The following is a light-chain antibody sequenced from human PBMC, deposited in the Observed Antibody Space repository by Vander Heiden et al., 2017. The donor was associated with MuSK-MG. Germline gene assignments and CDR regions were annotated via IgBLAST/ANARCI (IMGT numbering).Light chain of an antibody. CDR3: QQSYSMPYT. CDR1: QSVSSY. Sequence: DIQMTKSPSSLSASVGDRVTIICRASQSVSSYLNWYQHKPGKAPKLLISTATSLQSGVPSRFSGSGSGTDFTLTISSLHPEDFASYYCQQSYSMPYTFGQGTKLEIK. J-gene: IGKJ2*01. CDR2: TAT. V-gene: IGKV1-39*01.